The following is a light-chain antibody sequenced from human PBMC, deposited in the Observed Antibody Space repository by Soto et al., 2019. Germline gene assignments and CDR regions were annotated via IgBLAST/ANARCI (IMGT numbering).Light chain of an antibody. CDR3: QTWGTGIQV. V-gene: IGLV4-69*01. Sequence: QSVLTQSPSASASLGASVKLTCTLSSGHSSYAIAWHQQQPEKGPRYLMKLNSDGSHSKGDGLPDRFSGSSSGAERYLTIASLQSGDEADYYCQTWGTGIQVFGGGTKLTLL. J-gene: IGLJ2*01. CDR1: SGHSSYA. CDR2: LNSDGSH.